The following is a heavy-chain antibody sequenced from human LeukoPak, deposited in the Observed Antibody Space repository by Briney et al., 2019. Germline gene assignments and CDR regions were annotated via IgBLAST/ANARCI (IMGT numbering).Heavy chain of an antibody. CDR2: IYYSGST. CDR3: ARPSYWAGDYYYYYYMDV. Sequence: SETLSLTCTVSGGSISSSSYYWGWIRQPPGKGLEWIGSIYYSGSTYYNPSLKSRVTISVDTSKNQFSLKLSSVTAADTAVYYCARPSYWAGDYYYYYYMDVWGKGTTVTISS. CDR1: GGSISSSSYY. V-gene: IGHV4-39*01. J-gene: IGHJ6*03. D-gene: IGHD6-19*01.